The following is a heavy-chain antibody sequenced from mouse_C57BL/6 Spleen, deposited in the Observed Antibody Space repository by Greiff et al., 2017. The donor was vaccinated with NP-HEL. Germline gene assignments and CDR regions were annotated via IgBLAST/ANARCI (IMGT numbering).Heavy chain of an antibody. J-gene: IGHJ4*01. CDR2: INYDGSST. V-gene: IGHV5-16*01. Sequence: DVHLVESEGGLVQPGSSMKLSCTASGFTFSDYYMAWVRQVPEKGLEWVANINYDGSSTYYLDSLKSRFIISRDNAKNILYLQMSSLKSEDTATYYCARDPYGRAMDYWGQGTSVTVSS. CDR3: ARDPYGRAMDY. CDR1: GFTFSDYY. D-gene: IGHD1-1*01.